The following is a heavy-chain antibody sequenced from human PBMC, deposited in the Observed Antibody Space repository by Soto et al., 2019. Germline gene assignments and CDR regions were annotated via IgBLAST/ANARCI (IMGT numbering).Heavy chain of an antibody. Sequence: PSETLSLTCTVSGFSISSGDYYWSWIRQPPGKDLEWIGYIYYSGSTYYNPSLKSRVTISVDTSKNQFSLKLSAVTAADTAVYYCARGEIQRWLAPVIDYWGQGTLVTVSS. CDR3: ARGEIQRWLAPVIDY. CDR2: IYYSGST. D-gene: IGHD5-18*01. J-gene: IGHJ4*02. CDR1: GFSISSGDYY. V-gene: IGHV4-30-4*01.